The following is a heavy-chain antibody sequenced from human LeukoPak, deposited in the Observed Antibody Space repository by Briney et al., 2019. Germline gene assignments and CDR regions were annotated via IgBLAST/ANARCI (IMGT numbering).Heavy chain of an antibody. V-gene: IGHV4-39*07. CDR2: IYYSGST. D-gene: IGHD6-13*01. Sequence: GSLRLSCAASGFTFSSYWMNWVRQAPGKGLEWIGSIYYSGSTYYNPSLKSRITISVDTSKNQFSLKLSSVTAADTAVYYCARDRGYTSSWYLDAFDIWGQGTMVTVSS. CDR3: ARDRGYTSSWYLDAFDI. J-gene: IGHJ3*02. CDR1: GFTFSSYW.